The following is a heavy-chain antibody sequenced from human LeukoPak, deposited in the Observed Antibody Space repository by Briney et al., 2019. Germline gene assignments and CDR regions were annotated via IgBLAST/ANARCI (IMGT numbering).Heavy chain of an antibody. CDR1: GFTFSSYA. V-gene: IGHV3-23*01. CDR3: AKDLTIFGVVIHYYYYMDV. J-gene: IGHJ6*03. CDR2: ISGSGGST. D-gene: IGHD3-3*01. Sequence: GGSLRLSCAASGFTFSSYAMSWVRQAPGKGLEWVSAISGSGGSTYYADSVKGRFTISRDNSKNTLYLQMNSLRAEDTAVYYCAKDLTIFGVVIHYYYYMDVWGKGTTVTVSS.